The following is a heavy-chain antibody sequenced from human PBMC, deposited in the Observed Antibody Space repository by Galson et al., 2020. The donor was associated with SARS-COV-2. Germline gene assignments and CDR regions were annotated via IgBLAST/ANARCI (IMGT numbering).Heavy chain of an antibody. V-gene: IGHV3-23*01. Sequence: GESLKISCAASGFSFSSSGMSWVRQAAGKGLEWDSGITATGDWADYVDSVKGRLTISRDNSKNTLHLQMNSLRAEDTAVYYCVKDQGWLHAHWGQGIRVTVSS. CDR3: VKDQGWLHAH. J-gene: IGHJ4*02. CDR2: ITATGDWA. D-gene: IGHD5-12*01. CDR1: GFSFSSSG.